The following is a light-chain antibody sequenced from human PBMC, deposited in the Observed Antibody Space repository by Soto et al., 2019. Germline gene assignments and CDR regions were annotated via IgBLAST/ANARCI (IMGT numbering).Light chain of an antibody. V-gene: IGKV3-15*01. J-gene: IGKJ4*01. Sequence: EIVLTQSPATLSLSPGERATLSCRASQSVSSNLAWYQQKPGQAPRLLIYGASTRATGIPARFSGSGSGTEFTLTISSLQSEDFAVYYCQQYNNWPPVTFGGGTKVEIK. CDR2: GAS. CDR1: QSVSSN. CDR3: QQYNNWPPVT.